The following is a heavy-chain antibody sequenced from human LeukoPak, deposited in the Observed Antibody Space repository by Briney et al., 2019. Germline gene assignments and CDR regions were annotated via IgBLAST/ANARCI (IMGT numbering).Heavy chain of an antibody. CDR1: GYSISSGYY. J-gene: IGHJ4*02. D-gene: IGHD3-3*01. CDR3: ARGTFWSGYYHDY. V-gene: IGHV4-38-2*02. CDR2: IYYSGST. Sequence: SETLSLTCTVSGYSISSGYYWGWIRQPPGKGLEWIGYIYYSGSTNYNPSLKSRVTISVDTSKNQFSLKLSSVTAADTAVYYCARGTFWSGYYHDYWGQGTLVTVSS.